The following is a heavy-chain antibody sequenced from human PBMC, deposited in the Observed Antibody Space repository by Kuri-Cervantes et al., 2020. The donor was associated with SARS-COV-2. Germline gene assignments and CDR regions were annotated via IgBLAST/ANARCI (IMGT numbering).Heavy chain of an antibody. CDR1: GGTFSSYA. D-gene: IGHD3-3*01. CDR3: ARSSVNTIFGVVIRGFGWFDP. J-gene: IGHJ5*02. Sequence: SVKVSCKASGGTFSSYAISWVRQAPGQGLEWMGWIIPIFGTANYAQKFQGRVTITADESTSTAYMELSSLRSEDTAVYYCARSSVNTIFGVVIRGFGWFDPWGQGTLVTVSS. V-gene: IGHV1-69*13. CDR2: IIPIFGTA.